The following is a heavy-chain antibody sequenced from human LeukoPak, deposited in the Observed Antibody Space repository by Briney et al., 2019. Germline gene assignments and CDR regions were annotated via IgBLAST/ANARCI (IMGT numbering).Heavy chain of an antibody. V-gene: IGHV3-21*01. CDR1: GFTFSYYS. J-gene: IGHJ6*02. Sequence: PGGSLRLSCAASGFTFSYYSMNWVRQAPGKGLEWVSSITSSSIYTYYADSVKGRFTISRDNAKNSLYLQMNSLRAEDTALYYCARDSMTYGILTVSGMDVWGQGTTVTVSS. CDR3: ARDSMTYGILTVSGMDV. CDR2: ITSSSIYT. D-gene: IGHD3-9*01.